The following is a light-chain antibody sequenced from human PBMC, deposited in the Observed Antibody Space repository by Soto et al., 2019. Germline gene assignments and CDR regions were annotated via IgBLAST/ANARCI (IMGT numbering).Light chain of an antibody. Sequence: DIQMTQSPSSLSASVGDRVTITCRASQGISNYLAWYQQKPGKVPKLLIYAASTLQSGVPSRFSGSGSGTDFNLIIRSMQTKDGATYYCQKYNSALWTFGQGTKVEIK. CDR2: AAS. CDR3: QKYNSALWT. CDR1: QGISNY. V-gene: IGKV1-27*01. J-gene: IGKJ1*01.